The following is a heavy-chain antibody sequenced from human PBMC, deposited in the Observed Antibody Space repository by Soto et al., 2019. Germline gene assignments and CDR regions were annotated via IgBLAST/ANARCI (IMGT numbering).Heavy chain of an antibody. CDR2: ISSSGGST. D-gene: IGHD6-19*01. J-gene: IGHJ6*02. Sequence: PGGSLRLSCAASGFTFSNYAMSWVRQAPGKGLEWVSAISSSGGSTYYADSVKGRFTISRDNSKNTLYLQMNSLRAEDTAVYYCARGGGGIAVAGTDYYYYYGMDVWGQGTTVTVSS. CDR3: ARGGGGIAVAGTDYYYYYGMDV. V-gene: IGHV3-23*01. CDR1: GFTFSNYA.